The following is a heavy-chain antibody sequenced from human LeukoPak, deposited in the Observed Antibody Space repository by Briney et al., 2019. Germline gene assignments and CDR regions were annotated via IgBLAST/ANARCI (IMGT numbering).Heavy chain of an antibody. CDR1: GYTFTTYG. Sequence: GASVKVSCKASGYTFTTYGINWVRQAPGQGLEWMGWISAYNGNTNYAQKLQGRVTLTTDTSTSTAHMELRGLRSDDTAVYYCARTAPGTSLGGYYYYMDVWGKGTAVTVSS. D-gene: IGHD1/OR15-1a*01. CDR3: ARTAPGTSLGGYYYYMDV. J-gene: IGHJ6*03. V-gene: IGHV1-18*01. CDR2: ISAYNGNT.